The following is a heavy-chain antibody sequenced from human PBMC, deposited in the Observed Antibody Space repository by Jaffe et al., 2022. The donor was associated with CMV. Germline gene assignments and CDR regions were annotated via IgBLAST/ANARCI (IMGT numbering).Heavy chain of an antibody. CDR1: GGSISSYY. V-gene: IGHV4-59*01. D-gene: IGHD4-17*01. J-gene: IGHJ6*02. CDR2: IYYSGST. Sequence: QVQLQESGPGLVKPSETLSLTCTVSGGSISSYYWSWIRQPPGKGLEWIGYIYYSGSTNYNPSLKSRVTISVDTSKNQFSLKLSSVTAADTAVYYCARLVGHYGDYSYYYYGMDVWGQGTTVTVSS. CDR3: ARLVGHYGDYSYYYYGMDV.